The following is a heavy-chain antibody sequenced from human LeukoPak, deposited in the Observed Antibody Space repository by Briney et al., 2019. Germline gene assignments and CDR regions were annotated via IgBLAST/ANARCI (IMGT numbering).Heavy chain of an antibody. CDR3: AKSGGYGLIDY. D-gene: IGHD1-26*01. CDR1: GASISGSGYY. Sequence: ETLSLTCTVSGASISGSGYYWGWIRQPPGKGLEWIGSIYSSGSTHYNASLQSRVTISIETSKNQISLRLNSVTAADTAMYYCAKSGGYGLIDYWGQGTLVTVSS. CDR2: IYSSGST. J-gene: IGHJ4*02. V-gene: IGHV4-39*01.